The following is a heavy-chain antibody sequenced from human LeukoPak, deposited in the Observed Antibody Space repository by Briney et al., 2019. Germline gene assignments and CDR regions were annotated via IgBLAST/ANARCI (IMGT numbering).Heavy chain of an antibody. J-gene: IGHJ4*02. D-gene: IGHD4-23*01. Sequence: GGSLRLSCAASGFTFDDYAMHWVRQAPGKGLELVSLISGDGGSTYYADSVKGRFTISRDNSKNCLYLQINSLRTEDTALYYCAKDTSGDYGGNQWGQGTLVTVSS. CDR3: AKDTSGDYGGNQ. CDR2: ISGDGGST. V-gene: IGHV3-43*02. CDR1: GFTFDDYA.